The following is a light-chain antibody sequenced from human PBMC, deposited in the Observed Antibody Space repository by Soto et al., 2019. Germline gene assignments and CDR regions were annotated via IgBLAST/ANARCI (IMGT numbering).Light chain of an antibody. CDR2: EVN. V-gene: IGLV2-23*02. CDR1: SSDVGHYNF. CDR3: FSYDGSSTYV. Sequence: QSVLTQPASVSGSPGQSITISCTGTSSDVGHYNFVSWYQQHPGKAPKMMIFEVNKRPSGVSNRFAGSKSGNTASLTITGLQAEEEADYSCFSYDGSSTYVFGTGTKVTV. J-gene: IGLJ1*01.